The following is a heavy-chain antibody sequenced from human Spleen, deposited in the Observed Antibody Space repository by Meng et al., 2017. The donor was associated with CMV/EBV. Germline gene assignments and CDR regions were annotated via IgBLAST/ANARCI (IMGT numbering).Heavy chain of an antibody. J-gene: IGHJ4*02. CDR2: ISAYNGDT. Sequence: ASVKVSCKASGYIFTKYGVNWMRQAPGQGPEWMGWISAYNGDTMYAPKVQGRVTMTTDTSTSTAYMELSRLRSDDTAVYYCAREEGVGAMDYWGQGTLVTVSS. CDR1: GYIFTKYG. V-gene: IGHV1-18*01. D-gene: IGHD1-26*01. CDR3: AREEGVGAMDY.